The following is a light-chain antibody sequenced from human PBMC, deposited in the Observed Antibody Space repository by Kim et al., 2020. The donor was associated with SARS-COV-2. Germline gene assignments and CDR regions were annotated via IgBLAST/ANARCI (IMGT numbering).Light chain of an antibody. CDR3: QHYDTSPPRYT. CDR1: QSVSSNY. Sequence: EIVLTQSPGTLSLSPGERATLSCRASQSVSSNYLAWYQQKPGQAPRLLIYGASSRATGIPDRFSGSGSGTDFTLTISRLEPEDFAVYYCQHYDTSPPRYTLGQGTKLEI. V-gene: IGKV3-20*01. CDR2: GAS. J-gene: IGKJ2*01.